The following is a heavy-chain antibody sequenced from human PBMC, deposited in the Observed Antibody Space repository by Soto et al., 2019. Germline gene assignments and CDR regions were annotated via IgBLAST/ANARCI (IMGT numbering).Heavy chain of an antibody. CDR1: GGSFTDYY. J-gene: IGHJ5*02. CDR3: ARNYYDSGRFGLDP. CDR2: INHSGDT. Sequence: QVRLPQWGAGLLKPSETLSLTCAVYGGSFTDYYWSWIRQPPGKGLEWIGEINHSGDTNYNPSLKSRVTISVDTSKNQFSLKLSSVTAADPAVCYCARNYYDSGRFGLDPWGQGTQVTVSS. D-gene: IGHD3-22*01. V-gene: IGHV4-34*01.